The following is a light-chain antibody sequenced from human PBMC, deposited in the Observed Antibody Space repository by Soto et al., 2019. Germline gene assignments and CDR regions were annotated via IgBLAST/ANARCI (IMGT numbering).Light chain of an antibody. Sequence: IVLTQSPATLSLSPGERATLSCRASQTVSNYLAWYQQKPGQAPRLLIHDASNRATGIPARFSGSGFGPDFTLTISSLEPEDFAVYYCQQRSNWPTWTFGQGTKVEFK. CDR3: QQRSNWPTWT. CDR1: QTVSNY. J-gene: IGKJ1*01. CDR2: DAS. V-gene: IGKV3-11*01.